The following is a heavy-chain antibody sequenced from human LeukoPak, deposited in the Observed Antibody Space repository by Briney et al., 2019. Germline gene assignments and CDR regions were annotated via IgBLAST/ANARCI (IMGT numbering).Heavy chain of an antibody. V-gene: IGHV4-38-2*02. CDR2: IYYSGST. D-gene: IGHD1-26*01. J-gene: IGHJ4*02. CDR3: ARVGSSGIGVIDY. Sequence: SETLSLTCSVSGYSISSGYYWGWIRQPPGKGLEWIGSIYYSGSTYYNPSLKSRVTISVDTSKNQFSLKLSSVTAADTAVYYCARVGSSGIGVIDYWGQGTLVTVSS. CDR1: GYSISSGYY.